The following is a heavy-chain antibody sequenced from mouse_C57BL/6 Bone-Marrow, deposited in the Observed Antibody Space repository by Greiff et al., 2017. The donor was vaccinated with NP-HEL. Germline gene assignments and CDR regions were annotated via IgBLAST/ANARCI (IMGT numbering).Heavy chain of an antibody. D-gene: IGHD1-1*01. CDR1: GYSFTSYY. J-gene: IGHJ3*01. CDR3: AREEGIYGGFAY. V-gene: IGHV1-66*01. CDR2: IYPGSGNT. Sequence: VQLQESGPELVKPGASVKISCKASGYSFTSYYIHWVKQRPGQGLEWIGWIYPGSGNTKYNEKFKGKATLTADTSSSTAYMQLSSLTSEDSAVYYCAREEGIYGGFAYWGQGTLVTVSA.